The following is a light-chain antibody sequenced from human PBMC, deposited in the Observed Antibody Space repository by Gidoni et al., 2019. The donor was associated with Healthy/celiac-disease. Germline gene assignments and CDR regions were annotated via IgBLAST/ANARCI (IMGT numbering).Light chain of an antibody. V-gene: IGKV1-39*01. CDR2: AAS. CDR3: LQSYSTPWT. Sequence: DIQMTQSPSSLSASVGDRVTITCRASQSISSYLNWYQQKPGKAPKLLIYAASSLQSGAPSRFSGSGSGTDFTLTISSLRLEYFATYHCLQSYSTPWTFGQGTKVEIK. CDR1: QSISSY. J-gene: IGKJ1*01.